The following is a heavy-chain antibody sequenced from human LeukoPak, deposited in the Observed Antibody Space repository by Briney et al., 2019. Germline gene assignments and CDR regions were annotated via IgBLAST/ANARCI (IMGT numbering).Heavy chain of an antibody. CDR3: ARAGRRGYSYGLN. J-gene: IGHJ4*02. CDR2: ISYDGSNK. D-gene: IGHD5-18*01. V-gene: IGHV3-30-3*01. Sequence: GRSLRLSCAASGFTFSSYAMHWVRQAPGKGLEWVAVISYDGSNKYYADSVKGRFTISRDNSKNTLYLQMNSLRAEDTAVYYCARAGRRGYSYGLNWGQGTLVTVSS. CDR1: GFTFSSYA.